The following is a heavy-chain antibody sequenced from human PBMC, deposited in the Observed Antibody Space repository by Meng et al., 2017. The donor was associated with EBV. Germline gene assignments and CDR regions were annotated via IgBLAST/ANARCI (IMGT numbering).Heavy chain of an antibody. V-gene: IGHV1-2*06. CDR2: INPNSGGT. CDR1: SYTFTSYY. J-gene: IGHJ4*02. CDR3: ARVGIAVAGTGDY. Sequence: VRLVQSRAAVQSPVPAVKVTGKAFSYTFTSYYRHWARQAPGQGLEWMGRINPNSGGTNYAQKFQGRVTMTRDTSNSTAYMELSRLRSDDTAVYYCARVGIAVAGTGDYWGQGTLVTVSS. D-gene: IGHD6-19*01.